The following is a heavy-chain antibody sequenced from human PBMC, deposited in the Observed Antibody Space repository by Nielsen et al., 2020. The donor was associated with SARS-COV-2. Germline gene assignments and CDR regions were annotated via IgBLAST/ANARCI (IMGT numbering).Heavy chain of an antibody. Sequence: GGSLRLSCAASGFTFSSYDMHWVRQATGKGLEWVSAIGTAGDTYYPGSVKGRFTISRENAKNSLYLQMNSLRAGDTAVYYCGGSTSSYYYYGMDVWGQGTTVTVSS. V-gene: IGHV3-13*04. CDR3: GGSTSSYYYYGMDV. CDR2: IGTAGDT. CDR1: GFTFSSYD. J-gene: IGHJ6*02. D-gene: IGHD2-2*01.